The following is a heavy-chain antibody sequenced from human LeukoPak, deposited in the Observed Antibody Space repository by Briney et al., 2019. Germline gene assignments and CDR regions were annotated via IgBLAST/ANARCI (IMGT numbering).Heavy chain of an antibody. Sequence: GGSLRLSCAASGFTFSSYAMSWVRQAPGKGLEWVSAISGSGGSTYYADSVKGRFTISRDNSKNTLYLQMNSLRAEDTAVYYCAKSGNMITFGGVIVTQYYFDYWGQGTLVTVSS. CDR3: AKSGNMITFGGVIVTQYYFDY. CDR1: GFTFSSYA. J-gene: IGHJ4*02. CDR2: ISGSGGST. D-gene: IGHD3-16*02. V-gene: IGHV3-23*01.